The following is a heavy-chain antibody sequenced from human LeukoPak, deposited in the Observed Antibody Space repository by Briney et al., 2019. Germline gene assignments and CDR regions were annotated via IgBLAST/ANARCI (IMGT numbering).Heavy chain of an antibody. CDR2: IYHSGST. CDR3: ARDMGKEEMAYYYYMDV. J-gene: IGHJ6*03. D-gene: IGHD5-24*01. CDR1: GDSITSYS. V-gene: IGHV4-38-2*02. Sequence: SETLSLTCTVSGDSITSYSWSWIRQPPGKGLEWIGSIYHSGSTYYNPSLKSRVTISVDTSKNQFSLKLSSVTAADTAVYYCARDMGKEEMAYYYYMDVWGKGTTVTVSS.